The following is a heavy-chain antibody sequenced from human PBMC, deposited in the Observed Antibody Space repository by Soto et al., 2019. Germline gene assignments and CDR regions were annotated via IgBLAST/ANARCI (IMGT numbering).Heavy chain of an antibody. D-gene: IGHD2-15*01. CDR1: GVTLSNNG. V-gene: IGHV3-30*18. CDR2: TSYDGKYK. Sequence: ARGAPRVPRGASGVTLSNNGMHLGRQAPGKGLDWMAVTSYDGKYKYYADSVKGRFTISRDNSKNTLYLQMGSLRAEDTAVYYCAKALVVMVPAGRHYFDYWGQGTLVTVSS. J-gene: IGHJ4*02. CDR3: AKALVVMVPAGRHYFDY.